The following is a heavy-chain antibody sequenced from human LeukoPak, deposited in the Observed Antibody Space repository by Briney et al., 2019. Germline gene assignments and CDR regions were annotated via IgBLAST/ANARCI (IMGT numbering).Heavy chain of an antibody. V-gene: IGHV7-4-1*02. J-gene: IGHJ5*02. D-gene: IGHD3-10*01. CDR3: ATELTMADGTNWFDP. Sequence: ASVKVSCKASGYTFTSYAMNWVRQAPGQGLEWMGWINTNTENPTYAQGFTGRFVFSLDTSVSTAYLQISSLKAEDTAVYYCATELTMADGTNWFDPWGQGTLVTVSS. CDR1: GYTFTSYA. CDR2: INTNTENP.